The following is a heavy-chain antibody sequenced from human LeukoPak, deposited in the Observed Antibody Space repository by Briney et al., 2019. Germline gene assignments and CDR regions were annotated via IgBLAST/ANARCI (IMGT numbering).Heavy chain of an antibody. D-gene: IGHD3-3*01. Sequence: GASAKVSCKASGYTFTSYGISWVRQAPGQGLEWMGWISAYNGNTNYAQKLQGRVTMTTDTSTSTAYMELRSLRSDDTAVYYCARVSKRHYYDFWSAQNWFDPWGQGTLVTVSS. CDR1: GYTFTSYG. J-gene: IGHJ5*02. CDR3: ARVSKRHYYDFWSAQNWFDP. V-gene: IGHV1-18*01. CDR2: ISAYNGNT.